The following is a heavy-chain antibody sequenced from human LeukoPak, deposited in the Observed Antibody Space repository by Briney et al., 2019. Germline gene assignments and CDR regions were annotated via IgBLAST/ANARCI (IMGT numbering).Heavy chain of an antibody. J-gene: IGHJ4*02. Sequence: SETLSLTCTVSGGSISNYFWSWIRQPPGEGLEWIGYISTSGGTYYNPSLKSRVTISADTSKNHFSLKLSSVTAADTAVYYCARDREYLDYWGQGTLVTVSS. CDR3: ARDREYLDY. CDR2: ISTSGGT. D-gene: IGHD6-6*01. CDR1: GGSISNYF. V-gene: IGHV4-4*09.